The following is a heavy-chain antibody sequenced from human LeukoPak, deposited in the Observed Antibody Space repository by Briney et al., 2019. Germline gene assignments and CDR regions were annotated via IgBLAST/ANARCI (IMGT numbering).Heavy chain of an antibody. CDR2: IYYSGST. CDR3: VKSGGYGLIDY. V-gene: IGHV4-59*04. J-gene: IGHJ4*02. CDR1: GGSISSYY. Sequence: SETLSLTCTVSGGSISSYYWSWIRQPPGKGLEWIGYIYYSGSTYYNASLQSRVTISIGTSKNQFSLRLNSVTAADTAMYYCVKSGGYGLIDYWGQGTLVTVSS. D-gene: IGHD1-26*01.